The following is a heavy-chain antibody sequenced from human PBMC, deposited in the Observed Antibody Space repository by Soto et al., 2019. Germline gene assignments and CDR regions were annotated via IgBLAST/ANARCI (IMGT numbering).Heavy chain of an antibody. CDR3: SRKLVAGATPY. CDR1: GYSFSSYR. Sequence: QVQLLQSGSEVKKTGASVKVSCKAFGYSFSSYRITCVRQAPGHWLEWMVWISGNSGNPQYAQKVQGRGNLTTESTTNTTYMAMRTLMSGEAAANYCSRKLVAGATPYWGQGALVTVSS. D-gene: IGHD1-26*01. V-gene: IGHV1-18*01. J-gene: IGHJ4*02. CDR2: ISGNSGNP.